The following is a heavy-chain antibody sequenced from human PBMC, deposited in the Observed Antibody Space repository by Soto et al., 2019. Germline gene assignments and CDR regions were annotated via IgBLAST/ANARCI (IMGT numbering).Heavy chain of an antibody. Sequence: GGSLRLSCAASGFTFSSYGMHWVRQAPGKGLEWVAVISYDGSNKYYADSVKGRFTISRDNSKNTLYLQMNSLRAEDTAVYYCAKEIRTPGGYNWFDPWGQGTLVTVSS. CDR2: ISYDGSNK. J-gene: IGHJ5*02. V-gene: IGHV3-30*18. CDR3: AKEIRTPGGYNWFDP. CDR1: GFTFSSYG. D-gene: IGHD3-16*01.